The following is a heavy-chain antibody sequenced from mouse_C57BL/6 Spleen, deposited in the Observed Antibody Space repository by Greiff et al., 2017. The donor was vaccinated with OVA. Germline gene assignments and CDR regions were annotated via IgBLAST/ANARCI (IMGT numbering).Heavy chain of an antibody. CDR2: IDPSDCYT. V-gene: IGHV1-69*01. Sequence: QVQLQQPGAELVMPGASVKLSCKASGYTFTSYWMHWVKQRPGQGLEWIGEIDPSDCYTNYNQKFKGKSTLTVDKSSSTAYMQLSSLTSEDSAVYYCARRGNYDYFDYWGQGTTLTVSS. CDR3: ARRGNYDYFDY. D-gene: IGHD2-1*01. J-gene: IGHJ2*01. CDR1: GYTFTSYW.